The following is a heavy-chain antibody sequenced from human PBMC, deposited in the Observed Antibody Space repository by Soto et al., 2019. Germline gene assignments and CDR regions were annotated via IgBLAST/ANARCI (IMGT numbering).Heavy chain of an antibody. D-gene: IGHD5-18*01. CDR3: AREGYGLDAFDI. CDR2: ISGSGGST. V-gene: IGHV3-23*01. CDR1: GFTFSSYA. J-gene: IGHJ3*02. Sequence: VGSLRLSGAASGFTFSSYAMSWVRQAPGKGLEWVSAISGSGGSTYYADSVKGRFTISRDNSKNTLYLQMNSLRAEDTAVYYCAREGYGLDAFDIWGQGTMVTVSS.